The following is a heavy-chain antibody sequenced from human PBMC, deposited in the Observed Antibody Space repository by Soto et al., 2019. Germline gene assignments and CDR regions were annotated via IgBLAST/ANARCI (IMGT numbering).Heavy chain of an antibody. CDR1: GYTFTSYY. J-gene: IGHJ3*02. V-gene: IGHV1-2*04. CDR2: INPNSGGT. Sequence: ASVKVSCKASGYTFTSYYMHWVRQAPGQGLEWMGWINPNSGGTNYAQKFQGWVTMTRDTSISTAYMELSRLRSDDTAVYYCARDHSGSYYGAFDIWGQGTMVTVSS. D-gene: IGHD1-26*01. CDR3: ARDHSGSYYGAFDI.